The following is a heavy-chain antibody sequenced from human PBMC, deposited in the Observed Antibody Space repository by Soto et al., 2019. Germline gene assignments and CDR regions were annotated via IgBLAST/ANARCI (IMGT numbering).Heavy chain of an antibody. V-gene: IGHV4-39*01. CDR1: GGSISTSNYY. J-gene: IGHJ4*02. CDR3: ATFVVPAGRHTDFDF. Sequence: SETLSLTCTVSGGSISTSNYYWGWVRQPPGKGLDWIGNIYYSGTTYYNPSLKSRVTISVDTSKNQFSLKLNSVTAADTAVYYCATFVVPAGRHTDFDFWGPGTLVTVS. D-gene: IGHD2-21*02. CDR2: IYYSGTT.